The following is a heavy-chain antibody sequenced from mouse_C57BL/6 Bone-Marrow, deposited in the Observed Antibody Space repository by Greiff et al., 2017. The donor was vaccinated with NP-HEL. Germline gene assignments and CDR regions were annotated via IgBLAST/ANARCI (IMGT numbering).Heavy chain of an antibody. CDR3: ASPPKYYESSYGFAH. D-gene: IGHD1-1*01. CDR1: GYTFTDYN. J-gene: IGHJ3*01. Sequence: EVQLQQSGPELVKPGASVKIPCKASGYTFTDYNMDWVKQSHGKSLEWIGDINPNNGGTIYNQKFKGKATLTVDKSSSTAYMELRSLTSEDTAVYYCASPPKYYESSYGFAHGGQGTLVTVSA. CDR2: INPNNGGT. V-gene: IGHV1-18*01.